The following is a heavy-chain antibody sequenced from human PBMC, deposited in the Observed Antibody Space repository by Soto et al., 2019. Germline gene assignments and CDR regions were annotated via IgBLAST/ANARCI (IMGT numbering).Heavy chain of an antibody. J-gene: IGHJ4*02. V-gene: IGHV1-8*01. CDR1: GYTFTSYD. CDR3: ARGGVGCSGGSCYHIAHIYY. CDR2: MNPNSGNT. Sequence: ASVKVSCKASGYTFTSYDINWVRQATGQGLEWMGWMNPNSGNTGYAQKFQGRVTMTRNTSISTAYMELSSLRSEDTAVYYCARGGVGCSGGSCYHIAHIYYWGQGTLVTVSS. D-gene: IGHD2-15*01.